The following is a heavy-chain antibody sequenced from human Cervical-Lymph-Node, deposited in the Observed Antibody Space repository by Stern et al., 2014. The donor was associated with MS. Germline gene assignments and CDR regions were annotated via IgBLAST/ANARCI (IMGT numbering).Heavy chain of an antibody. V-gene: IGHV4-31*03. J-gene: IGHJ4*02. CDR3: ARSDRLWGSFDY. Sequence: QVQLQESGPGLVKPSQTLSLTCTVSGGYISTVGYYWTWIRQHPGKGLEWIGYSYHSGSTYYNPSLKSRASISVDTSKNQFSLNVTSVTAADTALYYCARSDRLWGSFDYWGQGTLVTVSS. D-gene: IGHD3-16*01. CDR2: SYHSGST. CDR1: GGYISTVGYY.